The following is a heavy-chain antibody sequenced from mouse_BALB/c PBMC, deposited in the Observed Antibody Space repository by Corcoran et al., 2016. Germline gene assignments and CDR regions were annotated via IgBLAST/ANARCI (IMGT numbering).Heavy chain of an antibody. CDR1: GYTFTDYY. D-gene: IGHD2-10*02. Sequence: QIQLQQSGPELVKPGASVKISCKASGYTFTDYYINWVKQKPGQGLEWIGWIYPGSGNTKYNEKFKGKATLTVDTSSSTAYMQPSSLTSEDTAVYFCARGYGNYYFDYWGQGTTLTVSS. CDR3: ARGYGNYYFDY. V-gene: IGHV1-84*02. CDR2: IYPGSGNT. J-gene: IGHJ2*01.